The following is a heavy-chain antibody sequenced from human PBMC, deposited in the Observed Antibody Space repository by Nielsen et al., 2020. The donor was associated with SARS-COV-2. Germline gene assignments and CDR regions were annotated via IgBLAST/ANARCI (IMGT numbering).Heavy chain of an antibody. Sequence: ASAKVSCRASGYTFISYGISWVRQAPGQGLEWMGWISAYNGNTNYAQKLQGRVTMTTDTSTSTAYMELRSLRSDDTAVYYCAREGGIAAHNWCDPWGQGTLVTVAS. CDR2: ISAYNGNT. CDR1: GYTFISYG. CDR3: AREGGIAAHNWCDP. D-gene: IGHD6-13*01. J-gene: IGHJ5*02. V-gene: IGHV1-18*04.